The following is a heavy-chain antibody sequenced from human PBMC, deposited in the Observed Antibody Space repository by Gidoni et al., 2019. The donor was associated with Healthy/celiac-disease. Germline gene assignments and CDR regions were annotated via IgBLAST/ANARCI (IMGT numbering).Heavy chain of an antibody. CDR2: ISYDGSNK. J-gene: IGHJ4*02. CDR3: AKEFDY. Sequence: QVQLVEPGGGVVQPGRSLRLSCAASGFTFSSYGMHWVRQAPGKGREWVAVISYDGSNKYYADSVKGRFTISRDNSKNTLYLQMNSLRAEDTAVYYCAKEFDYWGQGTLVTVSS. CDR1: GFTFSSYG. V-gene: IGHV3-30*18.